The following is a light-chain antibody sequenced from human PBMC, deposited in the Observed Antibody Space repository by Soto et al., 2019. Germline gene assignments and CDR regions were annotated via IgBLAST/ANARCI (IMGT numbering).Light chain of an antibody. V-gene: IGKV3D-20*02. CDR1: QSVSSSY. CDR3: QQRNSWPPTFN. CDR2: GAS. J-gene: IGKJ5*01. Sequence: EVVLTHSPSARSVSPVERATLSCMASQSVSSSYLAWYQQKPGQAPRLLIYGASSRATGIPDRFSGSGSGTDFTLTISSLEPEDFAVYYCQQRNSWPPTFNFGQGTRLEIK.